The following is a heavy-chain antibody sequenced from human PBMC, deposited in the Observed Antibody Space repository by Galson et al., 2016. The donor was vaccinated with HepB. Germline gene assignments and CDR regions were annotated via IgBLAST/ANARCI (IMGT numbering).Heavy chain of an antibody. CDR1: GYTFTSYN. CDR2: INPNTGKP. J-gene: IGHJ4*02. D-gene: IGHD3-16*01. Sequence: SVKVSCKASGYTFTSYNLNWVRQAPGQGLEWMGWINPNTGKPTYAQGFTGRFVFSLDTSVTTAYLDISSLKAEDTAVYFCARLAVSDAVGDDYFDSWGQGTLVTVSS. V-gene: IGHV7-4-1*02. CDR3: ARLAVSDAVGDDYFDS.